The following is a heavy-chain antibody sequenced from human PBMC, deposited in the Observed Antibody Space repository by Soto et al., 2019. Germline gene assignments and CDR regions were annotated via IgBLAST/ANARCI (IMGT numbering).Heavy chain of an antibody. D-gene: IGHD1-26*01. J-gene: IGHJ6*02. CDR2: IIPIFGTA. CDR3: ARDRSSGSDRTYYGMDV. Sequence: GASVKVSCKASGGTFSSYAISWVRQAPGQGLEWMGGIIPIFGTANYAQKFQGRVTITADESTSTAYMELSSLRSEDTAVYYCARDRSSGSDRTYYGMDVWGQGTTVTVSS. CDR1: GGTFSSYA. V-gene: IGHV1-69*13.